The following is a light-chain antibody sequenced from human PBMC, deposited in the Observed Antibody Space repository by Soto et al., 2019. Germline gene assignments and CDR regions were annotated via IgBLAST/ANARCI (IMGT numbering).Light chain of an antibody. V-gene: IGKV3-15*01. CDR3: QQYTNWPPYT. CDR2: GAS. Sequence: EIVMTQSPATLSVSPGERATLSCRAGQSVSTNLAWYQQKPGQSPRLLIYGASTRATGIPARFSGSGSETEFTLTISSLQSEDFAVYYCQQYTNWPPYTFGQGTNLEIK. J-gene: IGKJ2*01. CDR1: QSVSTN.